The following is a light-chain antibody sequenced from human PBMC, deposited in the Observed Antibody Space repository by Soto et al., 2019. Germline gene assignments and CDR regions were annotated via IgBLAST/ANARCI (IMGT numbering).Light chain of an antibody. Sequence: DIQMTQFPSSLSASVGDRVTITCRASQSIRNRLAWFQQKSGEAPNLLIHKASSLESGVPSRFSGSGSGTEFTLTISSLQPDDFATYYCQQYNTYSWTFGQGTKV. CDR1: QSIRNR. CDR3: QQYNTYSWT. CDR2: KAS. V-gene: IGKV1-5*03. J-gene: IGKJ1*01.